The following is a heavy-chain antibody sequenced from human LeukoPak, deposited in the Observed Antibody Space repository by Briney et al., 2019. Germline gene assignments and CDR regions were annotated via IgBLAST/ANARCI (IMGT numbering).Heavy chain of an antibody. Sequence: GGSLRLSCAASDFSFSLHNMNWVRQAPGKGLEWVSYINSDNMYMFYADSVKGRFTISRDNAKNSLYLQMNSLRAEDTAVYYCARPMGDDTIWGQGTLVTVSS. CDR2: INSDNMYM. D-gene: IGHD3-16*01. V-gene: IGHV3-21*06. CDR1: DFSFSLHN. CDR3: ARPMGDDTI. J-gene: IGHJ4*02.